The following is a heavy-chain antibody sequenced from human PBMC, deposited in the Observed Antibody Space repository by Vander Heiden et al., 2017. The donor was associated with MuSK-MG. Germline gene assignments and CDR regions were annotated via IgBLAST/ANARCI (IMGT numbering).Heavy chain of an antibody. CDR3: AKYYYGSGSYALDV. Sequence: EVHLLESGGDLVQEGGSLRLSCPASGFTFSNYAMTWVRQAPGKGLEWVSAMSGSADSAFYADSVKGRFTVSRDNSKDTLYLQMNGLRAEDTAVYYCAKYYYGSGSYALDVWGQGTMVTVSS. CDR2: MSGSADSA. CDR1: GFTFSNYA. D-gene: IGHD3-10*01. V-gene: IGHV3-23*01. J-gene: IGHJ3*01.